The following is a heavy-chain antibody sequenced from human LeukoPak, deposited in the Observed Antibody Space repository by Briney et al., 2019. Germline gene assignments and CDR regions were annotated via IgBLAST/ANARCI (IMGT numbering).Heavy chain of an antibody. V-gene: IGHV1-18*01. CDR2: ISAYNGNT. CDR1: GYTFTSYG. CDR3: ARDQDYYDSSGYHSRPFDY. D-gene: IGHD3-22*01. J-gene: IGHJ4*02. Sequence: GASVKVSCKASGYTFTSYGISWVRQAPGQGLEWMGWISAYNGNTNYAQKLQGRVTMTTDTSTSTAYMELRSLRSDDPAVYYCARDQDYYDSSGYHSRPFDYWGQGTLVTVSS.